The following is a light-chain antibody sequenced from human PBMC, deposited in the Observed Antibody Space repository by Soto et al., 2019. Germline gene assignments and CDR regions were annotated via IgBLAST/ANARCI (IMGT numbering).Light chain of an antibody. Sequence: EIVLTQSPGTLSLSPGERATLSCRASQSISSSYLAWYQQKPGQAPGLLIYGASRRATGIPDRYIGSGSGTGFALTLNSLEPEDVAVDYCQHYDYSPVMYTFGQGTKLEIK. V-gene: IGKV3-20*01. CDR3: QHYDYSPVMYT. CDR2: GAS. J-gene: IGKJ2*01. CDR1: QSISSSY.